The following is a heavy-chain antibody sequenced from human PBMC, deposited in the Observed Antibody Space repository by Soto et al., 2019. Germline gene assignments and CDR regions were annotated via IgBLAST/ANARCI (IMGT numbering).Heavy chain of an antibody. CDR1: GYTFTGYY. J-gene: IGHJ3*02. CDR3: ARPTDGGYNDAFDI. Sequence: QVQLVQSGAEVKKPGASVKVSCKASGYTFTGYYMHWVRQAPGQGLEWMGWINPNSGGTNYAQKFQGRVTMTRETSISTAYMELGRLRSDDTAVYYCARPTDGGYNDAFDIWGQGTMVTVSS. V-gene: IGHV1-2*02. CDR2: INPNSGGT. D-gene: IGHD1-26*01.